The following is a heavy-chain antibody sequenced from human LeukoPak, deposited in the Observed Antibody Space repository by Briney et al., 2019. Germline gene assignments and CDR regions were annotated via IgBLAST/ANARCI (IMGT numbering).Heavy chain of an antibody. CDR1: GFTFSSYA. D-gene: IGHD2-2*01. CDR2: ISGSGGST. Sequence: GGSLRLSCAASGFTFSSYAMSWVRQAPGKGLEWVSAISGSGGSTYYADSVKGRFTISRDNSKNTLYLQINSLRAEDTAVYYCAKVGYCSSTSCPFDYWGQGTLVTVSS. J-gene: IGHJ4*02. CDR3: AKVGYCSSTSCPFDY. V-gene: IGHV3-23*01.